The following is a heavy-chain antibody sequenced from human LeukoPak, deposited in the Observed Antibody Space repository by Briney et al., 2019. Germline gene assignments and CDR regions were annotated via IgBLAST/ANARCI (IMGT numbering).Heavy chain of an antibody. Sequence: NTGGSLRLSCAASGFTFSDYYMSWIRRAPGKGLEWVSYISSSGSTIYYADSVKGRFTISRDNAKNSLYLQVNSLRAEDTAVYYCARARLDSSGYYYLDYWGQGTLVTVSS. V-gene: IGHV3-11*01. D-gene: IGHD3-22*01. J-gene: IGHJ4*02. CDR1: GFTFSDYY. CDR2: ISSSGSTI. CDR3: ARARLDSSGYYYLDY.